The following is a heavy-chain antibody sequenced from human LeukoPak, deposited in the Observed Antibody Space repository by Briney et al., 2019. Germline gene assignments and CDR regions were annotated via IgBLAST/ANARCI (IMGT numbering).Heavy chain of an antibody. D-gene: IGHD1-26*01. Sequence: GGSLSLSCAASGFTFSSYWMTWLRQPPGKELLWWANIKPDGGEKYYADSVKGRFTISRDTTKNSLYLQMNTLSAEDTAIYYCARDLVVGTTDYWGQGTLVTVSS. CDR2: IKPDGGEK. CDR3: ARDLVVGTTDY. V-gene: IGHV3-7*01. CDR1: GFTFSSYW. J-gene: IGHJ4*02.